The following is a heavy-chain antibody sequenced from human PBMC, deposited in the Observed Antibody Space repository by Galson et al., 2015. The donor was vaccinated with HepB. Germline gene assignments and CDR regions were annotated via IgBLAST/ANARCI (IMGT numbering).Heavy chain of an antibody. J-gene: IGHJ6*02. D-gene: IGHD1-1*01. V-gene: IGHV1-3*01. CDR2: INAGNGNT. Sequence: SVKVSCKASGYTFTHYPIHWVRQAPGQRLEWMAWINAGNGNTRYSEAFQGRVTMSADTSATTAYMELISLRSEDTAVYYCAREAWHTTTWAGMDVWGQGTTVTVSS. CDR3: AREAWHTTTWAGMDV. CDR1: GYTFTHYP.